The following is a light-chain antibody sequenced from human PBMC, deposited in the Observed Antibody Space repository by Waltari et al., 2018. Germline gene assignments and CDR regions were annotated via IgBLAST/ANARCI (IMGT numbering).Light chain of an antibody. CDR3: QTWGTVIQV. CDR1: SGHINYA. Sequence: QLALTQSPSASASLGASVKLTCTLSSGHINYAIAWPQQQPEKGPRYLMKLNSDGSHNKGDGIPDRFSGSSSGAERYLTISSLQSEDEADYYCQTWGTVIQVFGGGTKLTVL. CDR2: LNSDGSH. J-gene: IGLJ2*01. V-gene: IGLV4-69*01.